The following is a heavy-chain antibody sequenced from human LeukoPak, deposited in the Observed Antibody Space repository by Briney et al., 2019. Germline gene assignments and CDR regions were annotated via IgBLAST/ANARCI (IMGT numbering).Heavy chain of an antibody. CDR2: ISYDGSNK. CDR3: ARDRVRREYSDSSGYRPDAFDI. CDR1: GFTFSSYA. Sequence: GGSLRLSCAASGFTFSSYAMHWVRQAPGKGLEWVAVISYDGSNKYYADSVKGRFTISRDNAKNSVYLQMNSLRAEDTAVYYCARDRVRREYSDSSGYRPDAFDIWGQGTMVTVSS. J-gene: IGHJ3*02. D-gene: IGHD3-22*01. V-gene: IGHV3-30-3*01.